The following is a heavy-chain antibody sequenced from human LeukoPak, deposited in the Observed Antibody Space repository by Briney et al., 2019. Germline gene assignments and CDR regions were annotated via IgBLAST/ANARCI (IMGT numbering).Heavy chain of an antibody. CDR3: ARRELWFSLEDY. D-gene: IGHD3-10*01. V-gene: IGHV4-59*08. Sequence: SETLSLTCTVSGGSISSYYWSWIRQPPGKGLEWIGYIYYSGSTNYNPSLKSRVTISVDTSKNQFSLKLSSVTAADTAVYYCARRELWFSLEDYWGQGTLVTVSS. CDR2: IYYSGST. J-gene: IGHJ4*02. CDR1: GGSISSYY.